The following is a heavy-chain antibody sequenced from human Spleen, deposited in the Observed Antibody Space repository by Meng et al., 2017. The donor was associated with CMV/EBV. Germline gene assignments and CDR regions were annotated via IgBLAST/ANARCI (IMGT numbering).Heavy chain of an antibody. V-gene: IGHV3-7*01. Sequence: GESLKISCAASGFTFSSYAMSWVRQAPGKGLVWVANIKQDGSEKYYVDSMKGRFIISRDNAKKSLYLQMNSLRAEDTAVYYCARQGVGAGYAAGLPYGLDVWGRGTTVTVSS. J-gene: IGHJ6*02. CDR1: GFTFSSYA. CDR3: ARQGVGAGYAAGLPYGLDV. CDR2: IKQDGSEK. D-gene: IGHD2-2*01.